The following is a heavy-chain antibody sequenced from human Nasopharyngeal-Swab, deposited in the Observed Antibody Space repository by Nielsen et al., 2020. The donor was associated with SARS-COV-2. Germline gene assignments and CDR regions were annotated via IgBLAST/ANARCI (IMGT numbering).Heavy chain of an antibody. V-gene: IGHV3-7*01. J-gene: IGHJ6*02. CDR2: IKQDGSGK. Sequence: WIRQPPGKGLEWVANIKQDGSGKYYVDSVKGRFTISRDNAKNSLYLQMNSLRAEDTAVYYCARTKWLRFGYYYGMDVWGQGTTVTVSS. D-gene: IGHD5-12*01. CDR3: ARTKWLRFGYYYGMDV.